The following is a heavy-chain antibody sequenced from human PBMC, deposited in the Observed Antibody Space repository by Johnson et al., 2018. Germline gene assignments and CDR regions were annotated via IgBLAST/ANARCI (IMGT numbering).Heavy chain of an antibody. CDR3: ARGLYYYGSGSYHYYGMDV. J-gene: IGHJ6*02. CDR1: GYTFTSYD. Sequence: QVQLLESGAEVKKPGASVKVSCKASGYTFTSYDINWVRQATGQGLEWMGWMNPNSGNTGSAQTFQGRVSMTRNTSISTAYMELSSLVSGDTAVYYCARGLYYYGSGSYHYYGMDVWGQGTTVTVSS. V-gene: IGHV1-8*01. CDR2: MNPNSGNT. D-gene: IGHD3-10*01.